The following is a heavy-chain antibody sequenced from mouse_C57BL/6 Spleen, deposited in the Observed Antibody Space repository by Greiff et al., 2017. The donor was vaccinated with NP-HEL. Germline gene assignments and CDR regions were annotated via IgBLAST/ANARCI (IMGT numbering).Heavy chain of an antibody. J-gene: IGHJ2*01. V-gene: IGHV1-53*01. CDR2: INPSNGGT. Sequence: QVQLQHPGTELLKPGASVKLSCKASGYTFTIYLMHWVRQRPGQGLEWIGNINPSNGGTNYNEKFKSKATLTVDKSSSTAYMQLSSLTSEDSAVYYCARSGLRQAGDYWGQGTTLTVSS. CDR3: ARSGLRQAGDY. D-gene: IGHD2-4*01. CDR1: GYTFTIYL.